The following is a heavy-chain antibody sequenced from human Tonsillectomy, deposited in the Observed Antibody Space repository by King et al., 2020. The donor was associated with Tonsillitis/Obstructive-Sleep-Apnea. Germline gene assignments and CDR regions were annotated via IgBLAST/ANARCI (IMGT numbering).Heavy chain of an antibody. Sequence: VQLVESGAEVKKPGESLNISCKGSGHSCSTYWICWLRQMPGKGLEWMGIIYPVDSDTRYNPYFQVQGTISADKSISTAYLQWSSLKASDTAMYYCARHEDQYNYMDVWGKGTTVTVSS. V-gene: IGHV5-51*01. CDR1: GHSCSTYW. CDR3: ARHEDQYNYMDV. D-gene: IGHD2-2*01. J-gene: IGHJ6*03. CDR2: IYPVDSDT.